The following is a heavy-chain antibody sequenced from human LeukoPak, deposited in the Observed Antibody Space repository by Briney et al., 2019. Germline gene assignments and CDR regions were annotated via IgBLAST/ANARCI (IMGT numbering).Heavy chain of an antibody. Sequence: GGSLRLSCAASGFTFSSYAMGWVRQAPGKGLEWVSAISDTGGSTYYADSVKGRFTISRDNSKNTLYLQMNSLRAEDTAVYYCAKITKIVGYFDYWCQGTLVTVSS. CDR2: ISDTGGST. J-gene: IGHJ4*02. D-gene: IGHD3-22*01. CDR1: GFTFSSYA. CDR3: AKITKIVGYFDY. V-gene: IGHV3-23*01.